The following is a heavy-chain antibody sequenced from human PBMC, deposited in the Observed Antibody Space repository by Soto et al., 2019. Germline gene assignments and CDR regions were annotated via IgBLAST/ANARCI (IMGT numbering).Heavy chain of an antibody. CDR1: GFTFSSYW. CDR2: TNSDGSST. CDR3: ARGEIERVSTFDY. J-gene: IGHJ4*02. Sequence: GGSLRLSCAASGFTFSSYWMHWVRQGPGKGLVWVSRTNSDGSSTTYADSVKGRFTISRDNAKNTLYLQMNSLRAEDTAVYYCARGEIERVSTFDYWGQGTLVTVSS. D-gene: IGHD3-22*01. V-gene: IGHV3-74*01.